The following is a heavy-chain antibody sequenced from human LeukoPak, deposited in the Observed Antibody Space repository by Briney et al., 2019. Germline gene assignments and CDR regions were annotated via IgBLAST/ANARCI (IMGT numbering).Heavy chain of an antibody. CDR3: ARRGLPSYYMDV. CDR2: IGGSGSII. CDR1: AFTFSSYE. J-gene: IGHJ6*03. V-gene: IGHV3-48*03. Sequence: GGSLRLSCAAAAFTFSSYEMNWVRQAPGKGLEWISYIGGSGSIIYYADSVKGRFTISRDNAKNSLYLQMNNLGAEDTAVYYCARRGLPSYYMDVWGKGTTVTVSS.